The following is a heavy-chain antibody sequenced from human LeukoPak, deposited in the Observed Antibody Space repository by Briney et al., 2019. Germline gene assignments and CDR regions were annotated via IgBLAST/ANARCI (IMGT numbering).Heavy chain of an antibody. J-gene: IGHJ1*01. CDR1: GFTFSSYA. V-gene: IGHV3-23*01. CDR3: ARDGFDSGSYSIAEYFQH. D-gene: IGHD1-26*01. CDR2: ISGSGGST. Sequence: GGSLRLSCAASGFTFSSYAMSWVRQAPGKGLEWVSAISGSGGSTYYADSVKGRFTISRDNSKNTLYLQMNSLRAEDTAVYYCARDGFDSGSYSIAEYFQHWGQGTLVTVSS.